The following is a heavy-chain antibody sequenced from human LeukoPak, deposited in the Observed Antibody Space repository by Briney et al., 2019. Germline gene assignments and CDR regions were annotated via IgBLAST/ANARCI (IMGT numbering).Heavy chain of an antibody. D-gene: IGHD5-18*01. J-gene: IGHJ3*02. CDR3: ARGLLWFLDAFDI. CDR1: GGSISSGSYY. CDR2: IYTSGST. Sequence: PSETLCLTCTASGGSISSGSYYWSWIRQPAGKGLEWIGRIYTSGSTNHNPSLKSRATISVDTSKNQFSLKLSSVTAADTAVYYCARGLLWFLDAFDIWGQGTMVTVSS. V-gene: IGHV4-61*02.